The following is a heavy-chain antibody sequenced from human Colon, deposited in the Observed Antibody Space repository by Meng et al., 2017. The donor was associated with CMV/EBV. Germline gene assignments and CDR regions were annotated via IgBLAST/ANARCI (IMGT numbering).Heavy chain of an antibody. J-gene: IGHJ4*02. V-gene: IGHV1-2*02. CDR3: VRSSGWSLFDY. CDR1: GSTFSDYY. CDR2: IRSDGSAT. Sequence: GHLMQSGAGVKGPGASVKVSCKTSGSTFSDYYMHWVRQAPGQGLEWMGWIRSDGSATNYAQKFRGRVTMTRDASVSTAYMELSGLTSDDTAVYFCVRSSGWSLFDYWGPGALVTVSS. D-gene: IGHD6-19*01.